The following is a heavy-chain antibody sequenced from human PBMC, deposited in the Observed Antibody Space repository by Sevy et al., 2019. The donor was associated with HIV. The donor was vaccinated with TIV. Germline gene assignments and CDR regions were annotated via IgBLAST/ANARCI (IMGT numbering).Heavy chain of an antibody. V-gene: IGHV4-59*08. D-gene: IGHD1-26*01. CDR1: GGSITSLY. CDR3: AGENAWGRGYS. CDR2: IYYNGHI. J-gene: IGHJ4*02. Sequence: SETLSLTCTVSGGSITSLYWNWIRQPPGKGLEWIANIYYNGHINYNPSLKSRVTLSLDTSKNQFSLRLSSVTAADTAMYDRAGENAWGRGYSWGQGTLVTVSS.